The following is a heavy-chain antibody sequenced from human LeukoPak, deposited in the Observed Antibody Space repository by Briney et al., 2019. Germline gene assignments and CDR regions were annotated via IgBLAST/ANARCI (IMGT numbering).Heavy chain of an antibody. Sequence: GGSLRLSCAASGFTFRIYWMNWVRQAPGKGLEWLANIKQDRSDKNYVDSVKGRFIISRDNAKNSLYLQMNSLRAEDTAVYYCARGYCTGSSCSRSYWGQGTLVTVSS. V-gene: IGHV3-7*01. CDR2: IKQDRSDK. CDR3: ARGYCTGSSCSRSY. CDR1: GFTFRIYW. J-gene: IGHJ4*02. D-gene: IGHD2-2*01.